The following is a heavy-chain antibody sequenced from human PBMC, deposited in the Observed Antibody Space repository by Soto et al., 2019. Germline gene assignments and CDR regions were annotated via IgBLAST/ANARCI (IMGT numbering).Heavy chain of an antibody. Sequence: GGSLRLSCAASGFTVSTYWMSWVRQAPGKGLEWVANVKQDGSEKYYVDSVKGRFTISRDNAKNSLYLQMNSLRAEDTALYYCGRYMDVWGQGTTVTVSS. CDR2: VKQDGSEK. CDR1: GFTVSTYW. V-gene: IGHV3-7*04. J-gene: IGHJ6*02. CDR3: GRYMDV.